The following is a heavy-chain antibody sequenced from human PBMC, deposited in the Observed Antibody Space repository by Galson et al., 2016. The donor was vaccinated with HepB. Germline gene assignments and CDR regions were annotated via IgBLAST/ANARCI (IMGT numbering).Heavy chain of an antibody. J-gene: IGHJ3*02. CDR3: AREVGHPDAFDI. D-gene: IGHD1-26*01. CDR1: GYSFTNYY. Sequence: SVKVSCKASGYSFTNYYMHWVRQAPGQGLEWMGIINPSGGSTSYAQKFQGRVTMTRDTSTSTVYMELSSLRSEDTALYYCAREVGHPDAFDIWGQGTMVTVSS. CDR2: INPSGGST. V-gene: IGHV1-46*01.